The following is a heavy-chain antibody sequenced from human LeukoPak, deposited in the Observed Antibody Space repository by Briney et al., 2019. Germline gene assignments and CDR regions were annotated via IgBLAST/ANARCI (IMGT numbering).Heavy chain of an antibody. J-gene: IGHJ4*02. Sequence: PSETLSLTCAVYGGSFSGYYWSWIRQPPGKGLEWIGEIYHSGSTNYNPSLKSRVTISVDKSKNQFSLKLSSVTAADTAVYYCARLPAYYGDYVDYWGQGTLVTVSS. CDR2: IYHSGST. D-gene: IGHD4-17*01. CDR3: ARLPAYYGDYVDY. CDR1: GGSFSGYY. V-gene: IGHV4-34*01.